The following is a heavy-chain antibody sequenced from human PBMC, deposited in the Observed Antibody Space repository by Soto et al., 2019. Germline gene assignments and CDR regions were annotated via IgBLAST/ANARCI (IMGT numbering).Heavy chain of an antibody. Sequence: QVQLAPSGAEVKKPGASVKVSCKASGYTFANYDLNWVRPAPGPGLEWLGWMNPPTGNTGYAQKCQGRVERTRKTAIRTADMELTSLRSEDTAVYYCARALRDCRRGSGHDAWDTGGQGTLVTVSS. D-gene: IGHD6-25*01. V-gene: IGHV1-8*01. CDR2: MNPPTGNT. CDR3: ARALRDCRRGSGHDAWDT. CDR1: GYTFANYD. J-gene: IGHJ5*02.